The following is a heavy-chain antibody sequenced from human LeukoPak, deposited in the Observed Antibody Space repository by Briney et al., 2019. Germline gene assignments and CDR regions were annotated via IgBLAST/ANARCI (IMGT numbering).Heavy chain of an antibody. D-gene: IGHD6-13*01. CDR1: GGSISSYY. Sequence: SETLSLTCTVSGGSISSYYWSWIRQPPGKGLEWIGYIYYSGSTNYNPSLKSRVTISVDTSKNQFSLNLRSVTAADTAVYYCARGSIAAAVDYFDYWGQGTLVTVSS. CDR2: IYYSGST. CDR3: ARGSIAAAVDYFDY. V-gene: IGHV4-59*08. J-gene: IGHJ4*02.